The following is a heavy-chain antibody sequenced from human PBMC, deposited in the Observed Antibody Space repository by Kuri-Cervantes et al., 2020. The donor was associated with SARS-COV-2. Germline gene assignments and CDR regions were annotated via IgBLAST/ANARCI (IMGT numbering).Heavy chain of an antibody. CDR3: AREGGPVVVPAAILYYYMDV. Sequence: SETLSLTCAVYGESCIGYYWSWVRQPPGKGLEWIGDINHSGSTNYNPYLKSRVTIPLDTSTNQFSLKLSSVTAADTAVYYGAREGGPVVVPAAILYYYMDVWGKGTTVTVSS. D-gene: IGHD2-2*01. J-gene: IGHJ6*03. V-gene: IGHV4-34*01. CDR2: INHSGST. CDR1: GESCIGYY.